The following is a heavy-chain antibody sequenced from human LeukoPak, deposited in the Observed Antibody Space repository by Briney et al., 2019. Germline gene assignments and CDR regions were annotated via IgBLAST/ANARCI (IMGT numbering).Heavy chain of an antibody. J-gene: IGHJ4*02. D-gene: IGHD4-17*01. CDR2: ISPSGGTT. CDR3: ARASVLTVFDY. CDR1: GYTFTGYY. Sequence: GASVNVSCKPSGYTFTGYYMHWVRQAPGQGLEWMGIISPSGGTTSYAQKFQGRLTMTRDTSTSTVYMELSSLRSEDTAVYYCARASVLTVFDYWGQGTLVTVSS. V-gene: IGHV1-46*01.